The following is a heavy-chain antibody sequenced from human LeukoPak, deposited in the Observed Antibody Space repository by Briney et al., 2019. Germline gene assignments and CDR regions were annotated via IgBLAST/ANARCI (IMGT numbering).Heavy chain of an antibody. CDR1: GFIFSSYR. J-gene: IGHJ4*02. CDR3: AREFGS. V-gene: IGHV3-48*01. Sequence: GGSLRLSCVGSGFIFSSYRMNWVRQAPGKGLEWISYISSSTTIYYADSVKGRFTISRDNAKNSLYLQMSSLRAEDTAVYYCAREFGSWGQGALVTVSS. CDR2: ISSSTTI.